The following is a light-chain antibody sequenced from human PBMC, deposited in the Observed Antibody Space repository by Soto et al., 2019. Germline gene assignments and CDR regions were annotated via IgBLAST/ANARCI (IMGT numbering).Light chain of an antibody. CDR3: CSYAGSYDGV. J-gene: IGLJ3*02. CDR2: EVT. V-gene: IGLV2-11*01. CDR1: SSDVGGYNY. Sequence: QSALTQPRSVSGSPGQTVTISCTGTSSDVGGYNYVSWYQQHPGKAPKVLIYEVTNRPSGVPDRFSGSKSGNTASLTISGLQAEDEADYYCCSYAGSYDGVFGGGTKVTVL.